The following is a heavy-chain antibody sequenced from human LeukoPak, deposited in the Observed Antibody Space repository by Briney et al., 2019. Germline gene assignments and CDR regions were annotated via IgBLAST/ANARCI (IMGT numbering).Heavy chain of an antibody. V-gene: IGHV3-21*01. CDR2: ISSGTSYI. CDR1: GFTFSSFT. Sequence: PGGSLRLSCAASGFTFSSFTMNWVRQAPGKGLEWVSSISSGTSYIYYADSVKGRFTISRDNAKNSLYLQMNSLRAEDTAVYYCARAAVVTSPFDYWGQGTLVTVSS. D-gene: IGHD4-23*01. CDR3: ARAAVVTSPFDY. J-gene: IGHJ4*02.